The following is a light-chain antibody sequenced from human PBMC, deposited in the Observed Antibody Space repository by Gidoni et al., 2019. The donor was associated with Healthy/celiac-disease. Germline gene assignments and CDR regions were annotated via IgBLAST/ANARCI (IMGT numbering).Light chain of an antibody. J-gene: IGKJ2*01. CDR2: KAS. CDR3: QQYNSYLST. Sequence: DIQMTQYTSTLTASVGDRVTITCRASQSISSWLAWYQQKPRKAPKLLIYKASSLESGVPARFSGSGSGTEFTLTISSLQPDDFATYYCQQYNSYLSTFGQXTKLEIK. CDR1: QSISSW. V-gene: IGKV1-5*03.